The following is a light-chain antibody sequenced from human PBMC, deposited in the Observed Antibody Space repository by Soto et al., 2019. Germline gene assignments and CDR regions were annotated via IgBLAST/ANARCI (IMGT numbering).Light chain of an antibody. CDR2: DAS. V-gene: IGKV3-11*01. J-gene: IGKJ3*01. Sequence: EIVLTQSPATLSLSPGERATLSCRASQSVSSYLAWYQLKPGQAPRLLIYDASNRATGIPARFSGSGSWTDFPLTISSLEPEDFAVYYCQQRSNLIFTFSPGTKVDIK. CDR3: QQRSNLIFT. CDR1: QSVSSY.